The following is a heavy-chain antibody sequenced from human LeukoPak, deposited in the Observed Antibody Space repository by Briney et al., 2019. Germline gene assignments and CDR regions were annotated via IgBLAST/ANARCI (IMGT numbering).Heavy chain of an antibody. J-gene: IGHJ4*02. V-gene: IGHV4-34*01. CDR2: VNRSGST. Sequence: PSETLSLTCAVYNGSFSDYYWSWIRQPPGKGLEWIGEVNRSGSTNYNPSLKSRVTISVDTSKDQFSLKLSSVTAADTAVYYCARSGRYGDYGVCDYWGQGTLVTVSS. CDR1: NGSFSDYY. CDR3: ARSGRYGDYGVCDY. D-gene: IGHD4-17*01.